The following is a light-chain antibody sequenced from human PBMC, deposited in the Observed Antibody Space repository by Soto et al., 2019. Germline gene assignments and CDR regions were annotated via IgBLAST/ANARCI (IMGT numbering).Light chain of an antibody. J-gene: IGLJ1*01. CDR1: SSDVGTYDL. CDR3: CSYAGSSVFYV. V-gene: IGLV2-23*01. Sequence: QSALTQPASVSGSPGQSITISCTGTSSDVGTYDLVSWYQHHPDKAPKLMIYEGTKRPSGVSNRFSGSKSGNTAYLTISGLPAEDEADYYCCSYAGSSVFYVFGTGTKVTVL. CDR2: EGT.